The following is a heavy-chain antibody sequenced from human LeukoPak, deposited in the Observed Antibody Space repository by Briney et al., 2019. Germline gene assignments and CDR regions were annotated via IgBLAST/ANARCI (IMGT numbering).Heavy chain of an antibody. J-gene: IGHJ4*02. D-gene: IGHD6-13*01. CDR2: ISSNGGST. V-gene: IGHV3-64D*06. Sequence: GGSLRLSCSASGFTFSSYAMHWVRQAPAKGLEYVSAISSNGGSTYYADSVKGRFTISRDNSKNTLYLQMSSLRAEDTAVYYCVKGRHSSSWYHPFDYWGQGTLVTVSS. CDR1: GFTFSSYA. CDR3: VKGRHSSSWYHPFDY.